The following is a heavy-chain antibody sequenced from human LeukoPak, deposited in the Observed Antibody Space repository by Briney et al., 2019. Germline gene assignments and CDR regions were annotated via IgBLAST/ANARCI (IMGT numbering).Heavy chain of an antibody. Sequence: GGSLRLSCAASGFTFTSYWMTWVRQAPGKGLEWVANINEDGGGRYHVDSVKGRFTISRDNAKNSVHLQMNSLRAEDTAVYYCAKSSDGSFHAFDIWGQGTMVTVSS. CDR2: INEDGGGR. CDR1: GFTFTSYW. V-gene: IGHV3-7*01. CDR3: AKSSDGSFHAFDI. D-gene: IGHD5-24*01. J-gene: IGHJ3*02.